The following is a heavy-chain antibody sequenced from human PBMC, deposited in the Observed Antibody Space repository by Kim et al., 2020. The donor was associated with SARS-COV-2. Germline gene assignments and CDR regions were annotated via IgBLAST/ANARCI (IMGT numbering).Heavy chain of an antibody. D-gene: IGHD2-2*01. V-gene: IGHV3-33*03. CDR3: AKDDSHYCSSTSCGGHGIDG. J-gene: IGHJ6*01. Sequence: GGSLRLSCAASGYTFSRHGMHWVRQAPGKGLEWVAIIWNDGGSKYYADSVKGRFTISKDNSKNRVYLKMNSLRAEDTAVYYCAKDDSHYCSSTSCGGHGIDGGRQGTTVAGSS. CDR2: IWNDGGSK. CDR1: GYTFSRHG.